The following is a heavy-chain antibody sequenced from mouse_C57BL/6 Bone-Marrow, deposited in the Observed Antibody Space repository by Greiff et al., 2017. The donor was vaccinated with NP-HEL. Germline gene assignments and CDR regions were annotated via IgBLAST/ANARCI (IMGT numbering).Heavy chain of an antibody. CDR3: ARWWGAAWFAY. CDR1: GYTFTDYY. CDR2: IFPGSGST. J-gene: IGHJ3*01. Sequence: VQLVESGPELVKPGASVKISCKASGYTFTDYYINWVKQRPGQGLEWIGWIFPGSGSTYYNEKFKGKATLTVDKSSSTAYMWLSSLTSEDSAVYVCARWWGAAWFAYWGQGTLVTVSA. V-gene: IGHV1-75*01. D-gene: IGHD1-1*02.